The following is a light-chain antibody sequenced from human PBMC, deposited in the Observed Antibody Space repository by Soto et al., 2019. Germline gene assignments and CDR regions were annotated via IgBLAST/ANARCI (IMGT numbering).Light chain of an antibody. CDR2: AAS. Sequence: DIQMTQSPSSLSASVGDRLTITCRASQTISSYLNWYQQKPGKVPKLLIYAASSLQSGVPSRSSGSRSGTDFTLTISSLQPEDFATYYCQQSYSTPLFTFGPGTKVDIK. J-gene: IGKJ3*01. CDR1: QTISSY. V-gene: IGKV1-39*01. CDR3: QQSYSTPLFT.